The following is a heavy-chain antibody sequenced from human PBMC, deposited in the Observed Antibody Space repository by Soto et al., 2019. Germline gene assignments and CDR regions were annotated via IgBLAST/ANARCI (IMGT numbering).Heavy chain of an antibody. V-gene: IGHV5-51*01. CDR3: TSVVVPAEYYYYYGMDV. Sequence: GESLKISCTGSVYSVSTYWIVWVRQMPGKGLEWMGTIYPDDSDTRYSPSFQGQVTISADRSITTAYLQWSSLKASDTAMYYCTSVVVPAEYYYYYGMDVWGQGTTVTVSS. D-gene: IGHD2-2*01. CDR2: IYPDDSDT. CDR1: VYSVSTYW. J-gene: IGHJ6*02.